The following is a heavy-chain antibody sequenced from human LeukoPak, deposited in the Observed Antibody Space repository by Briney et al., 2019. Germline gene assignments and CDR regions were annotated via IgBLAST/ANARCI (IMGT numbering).Heavy chain of an antibody. J-gene: IGHJ4*02. Sequence: SETLSLTCTVSGGSISSYYWSWIRQPAGKGLEWIGRIYYIGSTYYNPSLKSRVTISVDTSKNQFSLKLTSVTAADTAVYYCARQRDYDSSDFDYWGQGTLVTVSS. D-gene: IGHD3-22*01. CDR1: GGSISSYY. V-gene: IGHV4-59*05. CDR3: ARQRDYDSSDFDY. CDR2: IYYIGST.